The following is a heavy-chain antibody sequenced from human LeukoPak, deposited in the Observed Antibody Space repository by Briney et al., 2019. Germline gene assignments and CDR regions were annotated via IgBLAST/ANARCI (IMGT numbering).Heavy chain of an antibody. Sequence: ASVKVSCKASGYTFTSYYMHWVRQAPGQGLEWMGWINPNSGGTNYAQKFQGRVTMTRDTSISTAYMELSRLRSDDTAVYYCARGGGPYDFWSGYYFDYWGQGTLVTVSS. D-gene: IGHD3-3*01. V-gene: IGHV1-2*02. CDR2: INPNSGGT. CDR3: ARGGGPYDFWSGYYFDY. CDR1: GYTFTSYY. J-gene: IGHJ4*02.